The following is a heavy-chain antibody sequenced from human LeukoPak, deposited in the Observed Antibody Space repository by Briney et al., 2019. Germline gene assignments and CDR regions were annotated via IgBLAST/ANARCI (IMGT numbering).Heavy chain of an antibody. CDR1: GGSFSGCY. CDR2: INHSGST. D-gene: IGHD4-17*01. Sequence: SETLSLTCAVYGGSFSGCYWSWIRQPPGKGLEWIGEINHSGSTNYNPSLKSRVTISVDTSKNQFSLRLSSVTAADTAVYYCARDDYGDYEAFDIWGQGTMVTVSS. V-gene: IGHV4-34*01. CDR3: ARDDYGDYEAFDI. J-gene: IGHJ3*02.